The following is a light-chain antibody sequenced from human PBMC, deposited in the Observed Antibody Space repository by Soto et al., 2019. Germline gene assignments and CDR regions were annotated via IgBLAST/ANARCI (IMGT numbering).Light chain of an antibody. CDR1: QSVSSDY. V-gene: IGKV3-20*01. Sequence: EIVLTQSPGTLSLSPGERATLSCRASQSVSSDYLAWYQQKPGHAPRLLIYGASTRATGIPDRFSGSRSETDFTLTITRLEPEDFAVYYCQQYGSSSSWTVGQGTK. CDR3: QQYGSSSSWT. CDR2: GAS. J-gene: IGKJ1*01.